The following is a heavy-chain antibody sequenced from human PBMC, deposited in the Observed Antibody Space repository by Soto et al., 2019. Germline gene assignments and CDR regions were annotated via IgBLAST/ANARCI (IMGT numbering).Heavy chain of an antibody. J-gene: IGHJ4*02. CDR1: GFTFSSYA. V-gene: IGHV3-23*01. Sequence: EVQLLESGGGLVQPGGSLRLSCAASGFTFSSYAMSWVRQAPGKGLEWVSAISGSGGSTYYADSVKGRFTISRDNSKNTLYLQMNSLRAEDTAVYYCAKPSCDFWSGLGGGFDYWGQGTLVTVSS. D-gene: IGHD3-3*01. CDR2: ISGSGGST. CDR3: AKPSCDFWSGLGGGFDY.